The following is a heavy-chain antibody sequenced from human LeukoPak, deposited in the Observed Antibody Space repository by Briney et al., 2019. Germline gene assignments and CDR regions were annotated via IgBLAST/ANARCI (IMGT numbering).Heavy chain of an antibody. D-gene: IGHD4-11*01. CDR2: ISSSGSTI. J-gene: IGHJ5*02. V-gene: IGHV3-11*01. CDR3: ARDLTVTTSWFDP. Sequence: GGSLRLSCAASGFTFSDYYMSWIRQAPGKGREWVSYISSSGSTIYYADSVKGRFTISRDNAKNSLYLQMNSLRAEDTAVYYCARDLTVTTSWFDPWGREPWSPSPQ. CDR1: GFTFSDYY.